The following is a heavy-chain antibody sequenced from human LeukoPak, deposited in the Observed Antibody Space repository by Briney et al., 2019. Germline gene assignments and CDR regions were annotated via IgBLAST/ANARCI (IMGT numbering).Heavy chain of an antibody. J-gene: IGHJ2*01. Sequence: SETLSLTCTVSGGSISSYYWSWIRQPAGKGLEWIGRIYTSGSTNYNPSLKSRVTISVDTSKNQFSLKLSSVTAADTAVYYCARDRISSGFWYFDLWGRGTLVTVSS. CDR3: ARDRISSGFWYFDL. CDR1: GGSISSYY. V-gene: IGHV4-4*07. CDR2: IYTSGST. D-gene: IGHD3-22*01.